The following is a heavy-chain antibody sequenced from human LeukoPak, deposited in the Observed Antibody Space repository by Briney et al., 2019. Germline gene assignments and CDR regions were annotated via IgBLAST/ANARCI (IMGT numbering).Heavy chain of an antibody. J-gene: IGHJ6*02. D-gene: IGHD3-10*01. Sequence: ASVKVSCKASGYTLTTYAMHWVRQAPGQRLEWMGWINGGNGNTKYSQKFQDRVTFTRDTSASTAYMELSSLRSEDTAVYYCARDEIEELLTGWGGMDVWGQGTTVTVSS. V-gene: IGHV1-3*01. CDR3: ARDEIEELLTGWGGMDV. CDR2: INGGNGNT. CDR1: GYTLTTYA.